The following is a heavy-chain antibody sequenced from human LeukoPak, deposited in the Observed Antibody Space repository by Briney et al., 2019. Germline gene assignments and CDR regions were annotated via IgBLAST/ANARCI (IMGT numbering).Heavy chain of an antibody. CDR3: ARRYNTGWHGIDD. V-gene: IGHV3-33*01. D-gene: IGHD6-19*01. CDR2: IWYDGSIK. Sequence: PGRSLRLSCAASGFAFSSYGMHWVRQAPGKGLEWVAVIWYDGSIKYYADSVKGRFTISRDNSKSTLYLQMNSLRAEDSAVYYCARRYNTGWHGIDDWGQGTLVTVSS. J-gene: IGHJ4*02. CDR1: GFAFSSYG.